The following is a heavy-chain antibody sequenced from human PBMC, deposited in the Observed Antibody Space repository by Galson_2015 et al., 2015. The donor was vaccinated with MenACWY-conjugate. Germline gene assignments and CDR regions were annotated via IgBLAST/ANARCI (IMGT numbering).Heavy chain of an antibody. CDR3: ARDLSFYSDEF. CDR2: MWFDGREK. Sequence: SLRLSCAASGFSITDHDMHWVRQAPGKGLEWVAVMWFDGREKHYPDSLKGRFTISRDDSKNTVYLQMDSLRVEDTAMYYCARDLSFYSDEFRGQGTLVTVSS. CDR1: GFSITDHD. D-gene: IGHD5-18*01. J-gene: IGHJ4*02. V-gene: IGHV3-33*01.